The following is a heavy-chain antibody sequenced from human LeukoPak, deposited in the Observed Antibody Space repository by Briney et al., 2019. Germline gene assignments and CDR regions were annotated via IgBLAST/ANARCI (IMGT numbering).Heavy chain of an antibody. CDR1: GLTFSSFA. Sequence: GGSLRLSCAASGLTFSSFAMSWGRQAPGKGLEWVSAISGSGSSPYYADSVKGRFTVSRDNSKSTLYLQMNSLRAGDTAVYYCAKDSGPWGYCTATSCYFAYWGQGGLVTVSS. CDR3: AKDSGPWGYCTATSCYFAY. CDR2: ISGSGSSP. V-gene: IGHV3-23*01. D-gene: IGHD2-2*01. J-gene: IGHJ4*02.